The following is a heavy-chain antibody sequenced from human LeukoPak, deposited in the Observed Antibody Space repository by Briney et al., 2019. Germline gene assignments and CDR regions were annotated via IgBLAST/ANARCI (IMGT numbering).Heavy chain of an antibody. CDR3: ASWSDAFDI. CDR1: GYSISSGYY. V-gene: IGHV4-38-2*02. D-gene: IGHD2-8*02. J-gene: IGHJ3*02. CDR2: IYYSGST. Sequence: PSETLSLTCTVSGYSISSGYYWGWIRQPPGKGLEWIGYIYYSGSTYYNPSLKSRVTISVDTSKNQFSLKLSSVTAADTAVYYCASWSDAFDIWGQGTMVTVSS.